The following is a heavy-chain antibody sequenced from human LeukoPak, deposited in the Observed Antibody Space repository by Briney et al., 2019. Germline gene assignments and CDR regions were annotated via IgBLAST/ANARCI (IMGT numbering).Heavy chain of an antibody. J-gene: IGHJ3*02. CDR2: TYTGGNS. CDR3: ARGGRGSAAVVAPRSFDI. V-gene: IGHV3-53*01. Sequence: GGSLRLSCAASGFTVSSIHMVWVRQAPGKGLEWVSVTYTGGNSYYADSVKGRFIISRDISKNTLYLQMNSLRAEDSALYYRARGGRGSAAVVAPRSFDIWGQGTMVTVSS. CDR1: GFTVSSIH. D-gene: IGHD3-22*01.